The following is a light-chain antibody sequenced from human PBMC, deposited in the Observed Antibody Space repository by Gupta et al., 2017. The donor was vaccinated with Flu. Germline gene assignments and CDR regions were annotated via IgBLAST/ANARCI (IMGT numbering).Light chain of an antibody. Sequence: PSTLTASVGDRVTITCRASQSIRDWLAWYQQKPGKAPKLLIYMASTLETGVPSRFSGSGYGTEFTLTISSLQPDDFATYYCQRDDTYLETFGQGTKLEIK. CDR1: QSIRDW. CDR2: MAS. V-gene: IGKV1-5*03. CDR3: QRDDTYLET. J-gene: IGKJ2*01.